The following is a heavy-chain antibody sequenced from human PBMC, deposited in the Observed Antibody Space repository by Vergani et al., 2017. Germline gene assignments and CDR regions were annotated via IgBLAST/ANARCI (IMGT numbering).Heavy chain of an antibody. CDR1: GFSFNSYW. J-gene: IGHJ5*01. V-gene: IGHV3-74*03. CDR2: IKSDGSIT. D-gene: IGHD3-9*01. Sequence: DVHLAESGGGFFQPGGSLRLSCSASGFSFNSYWMHWVRHVPGKGLLWVSRIKSDGSITAYADSVKGRFTISRDNARNTLYLQMNSLRVEDTGVYYCARARCIETCYMSNWLDSWGQGTLVTVAS. CDR3: ARARCIETCYMSNWLDS.